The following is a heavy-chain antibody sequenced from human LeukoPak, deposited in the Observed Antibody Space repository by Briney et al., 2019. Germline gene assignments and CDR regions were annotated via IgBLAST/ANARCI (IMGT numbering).Heavy chain of an antibody. CDR3: VTGSLESGHNFDY. CDR1: GFTFSSNW. V-gene: IGHV3-74*01. Sequence: GGSLRLSCAASGFTFSSNWMHWVRQAPGKGLVWVSRINEDGSATNYADSVKGRFTISRDNAKNTLYLQMNSLRAEDTAVYLCVTGSLESGHNFDYWGQGALVTVSS. CDR2: INEDGSAT. D-gene: IGHD3-3*01. J-gene: IGHJ4*02.